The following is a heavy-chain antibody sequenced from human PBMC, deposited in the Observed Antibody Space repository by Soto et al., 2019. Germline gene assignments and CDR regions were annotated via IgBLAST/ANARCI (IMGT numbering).Heavy chain of an antibody. CDR3: ARDMYLRNSTWGMDV. V-gene: IGHV4-61*01. CDR2: VYYSGTT. J-gene: IGHJ6*02. Sequence: PSETLSLTCSFSGGSVSIGTYCWNWIRQPPGKGLEWIGYVYYSGTTNYNPSLKSRVTISMDTSYNQLYLKLSSVTAADTAVYYCARDMYLRNSTWGMDVWGQGTTVTVSS. CDR1: GGSVSIGTYC. D-gene: IGHD2-2*01.